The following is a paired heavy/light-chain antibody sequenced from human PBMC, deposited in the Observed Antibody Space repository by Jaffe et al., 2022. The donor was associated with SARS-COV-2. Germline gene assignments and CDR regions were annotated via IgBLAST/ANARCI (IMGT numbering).Heavy chain of an antibody. CDR3: FGFPGSGASVDRGF. CDR2: ITGSGYTV. CDR1: GFTFSDFY. D-gene: IGHD3-10*01. V-gene: IGHV3-11*01. Sequence: QLVESGGDLVKPGGSLRLSCTASGFTFSDFYMSWIRQAPGKGLDWVSYITGSGYTVYYADSVKGRFTISRDNAKNSLYLQMNSLTADDTAVYYCFGFPGSGASVDRGFWGQGTLVTVSS. J-gene: IGHJ4*02.
Light chain of an antibody. Sequence: DIVMAQSPESLAVSLGETATINCKSSQSVFSSSFNKNYLAWYQQKPGQPPNLLIYWASIRKSGVPDRFSGSGSGTDFTLTISGLQAEDVAVYYCQQSHTIPLTFGGGTKVEIK. V-gene: IGKV4-1*01. CDR1: QSVFSSSFNKNY. CDR3: QQSHTIPLT. CDR2: WAS. J-gene: IGKJ4*01.